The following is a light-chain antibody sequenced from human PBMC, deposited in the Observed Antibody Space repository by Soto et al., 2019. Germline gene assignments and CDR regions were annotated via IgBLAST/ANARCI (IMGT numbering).Light chain of an antibody. CDR3: SSYTSSSTPYV. CDR2: EVS. J-gene: IGLJ1*01. CDR1: SSDVGGYTY. V-gene: IGLV2-14*01. Sequence: QSALTQPASVSGSPGQSITISCTGTSSDVGGYTYVSWYQQHPGKAPKLMIYEVSNRPSGVSNRFSGSKSGNTPSLTISGLQAEDEADYYCSSYTSSSTPYVFGTGPKLTVL.